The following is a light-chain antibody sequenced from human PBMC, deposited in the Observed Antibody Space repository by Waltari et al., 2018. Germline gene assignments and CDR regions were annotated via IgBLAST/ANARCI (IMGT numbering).Light chain of an antibody. Sequence: EIVMTQSPATLSLSPGERATLSCRASQSVSSSLAWSQQKPGQAPRLLIYGASSRATGIPDRCSGGGSGTDFTLTISSREPEDVAVYYCLQRSNWPTFGQGTKVEIK. J-gene: IGKJ1*01. CDR1: QSVSSS. CDR2: GAS. CDR3: LQRSNWPT. V-gene: IGKV3-15*01.